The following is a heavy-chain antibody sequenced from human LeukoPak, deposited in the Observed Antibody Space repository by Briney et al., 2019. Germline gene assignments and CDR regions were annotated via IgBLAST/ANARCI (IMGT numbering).Heavy chain of an antibody. CDR2: ILYSGNT. Sequence: PSETLSLTCSVSGGSIRSGNYYWTWIRQPPGKGLEWIGNILYSGNTHYNPSLKSRVTISGDTSKNQFSLKLSSVTAADTAVYYCARSPDSDRLDYWGQGTLVTVSS. CDR1: GGSIRSGNYY. D-gene: IGHD3-22*01. V-gene: IGHV4-61*01. CDR3: ARSPDSDRLDY. J-gene: IGHJ4*02.